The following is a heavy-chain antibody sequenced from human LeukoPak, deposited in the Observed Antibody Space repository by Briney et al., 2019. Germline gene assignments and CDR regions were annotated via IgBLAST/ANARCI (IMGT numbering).Heavy chain of an antibody. CDR1: GYTFTGYY. CDR2: INPNSGGT. J-gene: IGHJ4*02. Sequence: ASVTVSFKASGYTFTGYYMHWARQAPGQGLEWMGWINPNSGGTNYAQKFQGRVTMTRDTSISTAYMELSRLRSDDTAVYYCARDYGSGSYYTVGYWGQGTLVTVSS. CDR3: ARDYGSGSYYTVGY. D-gene: IGHD3-10*01. V-gene: IGHV1-2*02.